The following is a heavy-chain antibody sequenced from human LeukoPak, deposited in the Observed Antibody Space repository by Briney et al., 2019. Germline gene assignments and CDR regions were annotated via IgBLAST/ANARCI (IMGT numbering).Heavy chain of an antibody. D-gene: IGHD4-17*01. CDR1: GYTFTSYG. CDR3: ARDSADNDYGDLDAFDI. V-gene: IGHV1-18*01. J-gene: IGHJ3*02. CDR2: ISAYNGNT. Sequence: ASVKVSCKASGYTFTSYGISWVRQAPGQGLEWMGWISAYNGNTNYAQKLQGSVTMTTDTSTSTAYMELRSLRSDDTAVYYCARDSADNDYGDLDAFDIWGQGTMVTVSS.